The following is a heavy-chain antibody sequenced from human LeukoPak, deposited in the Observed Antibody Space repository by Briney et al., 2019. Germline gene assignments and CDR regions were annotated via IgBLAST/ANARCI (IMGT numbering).Heavy chain of an antibody. V-gene: IGHV4-59*01. J-gene: IGHJ6*04. Sequence: SETLSLTCTVSGGSISSYYWSWVRQPPGKGLEWIGYIYYSGSTNYNPSLKSRVTISVDTSKNQFSLKLSSVTAADTAVYYCSREYYDILTGWAGMDVWGKGTTVTGSS. CDR3: SREYYDILTGWAGMDV. CDR1: GGSISSYY. CDR2: IYYSGST. D-gene: IGHD3-9*01.